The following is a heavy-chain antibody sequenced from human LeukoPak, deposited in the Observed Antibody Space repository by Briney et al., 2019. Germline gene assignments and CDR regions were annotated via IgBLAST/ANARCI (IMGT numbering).Heavy chain of an antibody. CDR1: GFTFSSYS. V-gene: IGHV3-48*01. CDR3: AKSQGRSWFRSYYFDY. J-gene: IGHJ4*02. CDR2: ISRSTITI. D-gene: IGHD6-13*01. Sequence: PGGSLRLSCAASGFTFSSYSMNWVRQAPGKGLEWVSYISRSTITIYYADSVKGRFTISRDNAKNSLYLQMNSLRAEDTAVYYCAKSQGRSWFRSYYFDYWGQGTLVTVSS.